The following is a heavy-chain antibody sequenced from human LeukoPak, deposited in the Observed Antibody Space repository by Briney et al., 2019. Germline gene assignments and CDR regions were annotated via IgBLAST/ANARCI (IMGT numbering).Heavy chain of an antibody. CDR3: ARDERYSDADHHYPDLGY. CDR2: INPNGGVT. Sequence: ASVKVSCKASGYIFTGYYLFWVRQAPGQGLEWMGWINPNGGVTRYAQKFQGRVTLTCDTSIRTTYMELSSLTSDDTAVYYCARDERYSDADHHYPDLGYWGQGTLVTVSS. V-gene: IGHV1-2*02. CDR1: GYIFTGYY. D-gene: IGHD3-16*01. J-gene: IGHJ4*02.